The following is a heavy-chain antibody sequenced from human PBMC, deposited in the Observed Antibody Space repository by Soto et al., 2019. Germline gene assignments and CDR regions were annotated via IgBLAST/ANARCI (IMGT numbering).Heavy chain of an antibody. CDR3: ARDPLRSGDIVATIWSYFDY. J-gene: IGHJ4*02. CDR1: GYTFTSYY. CDR2: INPSGGST. D-gene: IGHD5-12*01. Sequence: ASVKVSCKASGYTFTSYYMHWVRQAPGQGLEWMGIINPSGGSTSYAQKFQGRVTMTRDTSTNTVYMELSSLRSEDTAVYYCARDPLRSGDIVATIWSYFDYWGQGTLVTVSS. V-gene: IGHV1-46*03.